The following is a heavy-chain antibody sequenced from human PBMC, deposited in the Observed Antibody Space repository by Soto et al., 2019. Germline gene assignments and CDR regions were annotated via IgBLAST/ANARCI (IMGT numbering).Heavy chain of an antibody. CDR1: GGTFSSYA. CDR3: ARDPYYYDSSGYSPRKENWFDP. CDR2: IIPIFGTA. Sequence: ASVKVSCKASGGTFSSYAISWVRHAPGQGLEWMGGIIPIFGTANYAQKFQGRVTITADESTSTAYMELSSLRSEDTAVYYCARDPYYYDSSGYSPRKENWFDPWGQGTLVTVSS. V-gene: IGHV1-69*13. D-gene: IGHD3-22*01. J-gene: IGHJ5*02.